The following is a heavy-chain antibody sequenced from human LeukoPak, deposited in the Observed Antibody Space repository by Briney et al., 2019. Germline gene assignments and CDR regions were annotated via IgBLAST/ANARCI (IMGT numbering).Heavy chain of an antibody. V-gene: IGHV4-39*01. CDR3: ARHGGFIAAAVHY. J-gene: IGHJ4*02. Sequence: SETLSLTCTVSGGSLSSSSYYWGWIRQPPGKGLEWIGSIYYSGSTYYNPSLKSRVTISVDTSKNQFSLKLSSVTAADTAVYYCARHGGFIAAAVHYWGQGTLVTVSS. CDR1: GGSLSSSSYY. CDR2: IYYSGST. D-gene: IGHD6-13*01.